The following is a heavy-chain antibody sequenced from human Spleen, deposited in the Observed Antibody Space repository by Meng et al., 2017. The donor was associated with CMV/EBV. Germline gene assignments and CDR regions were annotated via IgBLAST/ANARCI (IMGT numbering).Heavy chain of an antibody. CDR3: ARVKRYCTGGTCSSTGYYGMDV. J-gene: IGHJ6*02. CDR2: INPKSGGT. V-gene: IGHV1-2*02. D-gene: IGHD2-15*01. Sequence: ASVKVSCKASGYTFTDYYIHWVRQAPGQGLEWMGWINPKSGGTTYAQNFQGRVTMTRDTSISTAYMELSRLRSDDMAVYHCARVKRYCTGGTCSSTGYYGMDVWGQGTTVTVSS. CDR1: GYTFTDYY.